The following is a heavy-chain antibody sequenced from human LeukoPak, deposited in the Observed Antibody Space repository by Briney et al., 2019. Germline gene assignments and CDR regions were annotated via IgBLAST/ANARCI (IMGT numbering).Heavy chain of an antibody. Sequence: GGSLRLSCAASRFTFSTYAMSWVRQAPGKGLEWVSAVSGNGDSTYYADSVKGRFTISRDNSKNTLYLQMNNMRAEDTAVYYCAKPIGTATRGGFDIWGQGTMVTVSS. D-gene: IGHD2-8*02. V-gene: IGHV3-23*01. CDR2: VSGNGDST. J-gene: IGHJ3*02. CDR3: AKPIGTATRGGFDI. CDR1: RFTFSTYA.